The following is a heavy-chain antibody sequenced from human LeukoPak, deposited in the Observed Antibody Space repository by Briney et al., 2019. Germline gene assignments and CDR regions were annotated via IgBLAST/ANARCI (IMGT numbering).Heavy chain of an antibody. CDR1: GFTFSSYS. Sequence: GGSLRLSCAASGFTFSSYSMNWVRQAPGKGLEWVSPISSSSSYIYYADSVKGRFTISRDNAKNSLYLQMNSLRAEDTAVYYCASTAYYCSGGGCYDYWGRGTLVTVSS. CDR3: ASTAYYCSGGGCYDY. D-gene: IGHD2-15*01. J-gene: IGHJ4*02. V-gene: IGHV3-21*01. CDR2: ISSSSSYI.